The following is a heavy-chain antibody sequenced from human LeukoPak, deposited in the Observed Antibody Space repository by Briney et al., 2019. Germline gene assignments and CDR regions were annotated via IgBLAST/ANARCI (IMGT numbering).Heavy chain of an antibody. CDR2: IHSDGRIT. CDR1: GFTLNNYW. J-gene: IGHJ6*03. Sequence: PGGSLRLSCAASGFTLNNYWMHWVRQAPGKGLVWVSRIHSDGRITSYADSVKGRFTISRDNSKNTLYLQMNSLRAEDTAVYYCAKDRSRYSYGYERPYYYYMDVWGKGTTVTVSS. V-gene: IGHV3-74*01. D-gene: IGHD5-18*01. CDR3: AKDRSRYSYGYERPYYYYMDV.